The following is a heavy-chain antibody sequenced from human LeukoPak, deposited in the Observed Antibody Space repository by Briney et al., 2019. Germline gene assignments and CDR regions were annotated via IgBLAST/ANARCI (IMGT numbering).Heavy chain of an antibody. D-gene: IGHD2-15*01. CDR1: GGSISSYY. V-gene: IGHV4-59*01. CDR2: IYYSGST. Sequence: SETLSLTCTVSGGSISSYYWSWIRQPPGKGLEWIGYIYYSGSTNYNPSLKSRVTISVDTSKNQSSLKLSSVTAADTAVYYCARDQGVPSGGLDYWGQGTLVTVSS. J-gene: IGHJ4*02. CDR3: ARDQGVPSGGLDY.